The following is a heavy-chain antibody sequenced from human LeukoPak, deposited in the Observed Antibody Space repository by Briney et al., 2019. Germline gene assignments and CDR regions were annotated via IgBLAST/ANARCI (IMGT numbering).Heavy chain of an antibody. CDR1: GFTSSSYS. CDR2: ISSSSSTI. Sequence: GGSLRLSCAASGFTSSSYSMNWVRQAPGKGLEWVSYISSSSSTIKYADPVKGRFTISRDNAKNSLYLQMNSLRAEDTAVYYCARGIAAAGTAYWGQGTLVTVSS. V-gene: IGHV3-48*01. CDR3: ARGIAAAGTAY. D-gene: IGHD6-13*01. J-gene: IGHJ4*02.